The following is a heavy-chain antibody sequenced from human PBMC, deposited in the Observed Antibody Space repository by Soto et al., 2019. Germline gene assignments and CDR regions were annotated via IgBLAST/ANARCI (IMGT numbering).Heavy chain of an antibody. Sequence: QVQLRESGPGLVEPSETLSLTCTVSGDSMSSYYWGWIRQSAEKGLEWMWLISATGTTKYMPSLKRRITLSIDESKIQFSLNLKFVTAADTPVYFCARDQSGAADIWGQGTVVSVS. CDR2: ISATGTT. CDR1: GDSMSSYY. D-gene: IGHD7-27*01. V-gene: IGHV4-4*07. CDR3: ARDQSGAADI. J-gene: IGHJ3*02.